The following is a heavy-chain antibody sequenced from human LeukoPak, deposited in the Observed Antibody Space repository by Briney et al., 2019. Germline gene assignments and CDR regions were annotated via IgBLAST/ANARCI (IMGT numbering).Heavy chain of an antibody. CDR1: GFTFSSYA. D-gene: IGHD4-17*01. V-gene: IGHV3-30*04. Sequence: GGSLRLSCVASGFTFSSYAMHWVRQAPDKGLEWVAVIAYDGSNKYYADSVKGRFTISRDNSKNTLYLQMNSLRAEDTAVYYCARGDATVTTIHGMDVWGQGTTVTVSS. CDR3: ARGDATVTTIHGMDV. J-gene: IGHJ6*02. CDR2: IAYDGSNK.